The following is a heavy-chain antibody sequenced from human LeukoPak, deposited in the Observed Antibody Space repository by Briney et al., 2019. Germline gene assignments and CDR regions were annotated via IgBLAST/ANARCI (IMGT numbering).Heavy chain of an antibody. V-gene: IGHV5-51*01. Sequence: GESMKISCKGSGYSFTNYWIGWVRQMPGKGLEWMGIIYPRDSDTRYSPSFQGQVTVSADKSISTAYLQWNTLEASDTAMYYCARRQYSGYDFDFWVQGTLVTVPS. CDR3: ARRQYSGYDFDF. CDR1: GYSFTNYW. J-gene: IGHJ4*02. CDR2: IYPRDSDT. D-gene: IGHD5-12*01.